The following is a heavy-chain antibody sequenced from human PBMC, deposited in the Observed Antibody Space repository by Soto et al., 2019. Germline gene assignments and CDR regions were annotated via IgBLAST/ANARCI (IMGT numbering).Heavy chain of an antibody. CDR3: AKVSSEGVRYFDWLFPFDY. CDR2: ISGSGGST. Sequence: GGSLRLSCAASGFTFSSYAMSWVRQAPGKGLEWVSAISGSGGSTYYADSVKGRFTISRDNSRNTLYLQMNSLRAEDTAVYYCAKVSSEGVRYFDWLFPFDYWGQGTLVTVSS. D-gene: IGHD3-9*01. V-gene: IGHV3-23*01. CDR1: GFTFSSYA. J-gene: IGHJ4*02.